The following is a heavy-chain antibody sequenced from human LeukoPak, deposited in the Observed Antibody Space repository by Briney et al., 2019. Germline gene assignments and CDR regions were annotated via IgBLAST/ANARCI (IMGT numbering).Heavy chain of an antibody. D-gene: IGHD5-18*01. J-gene: IGHJ4*02. V-gene: IGHV3-9*01. CDR1: GFIFDDYA. CDR2: NSGNSGSI. Sequence: PGRSLRLSCAASGFIFDDYAMHWVRHAPGKGLEWVSGNSGNSGSIGYADSVKGRFTISRDNAKNSLYLQMNSLRAEDTALYYCAKDIGLRYSYGLYYFDYWGQGTLVTVSS. CDR3: AKDIGLRYSYGLYYFDY.